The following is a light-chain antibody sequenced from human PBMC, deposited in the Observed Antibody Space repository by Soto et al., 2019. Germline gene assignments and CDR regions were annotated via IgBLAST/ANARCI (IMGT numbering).Light chain of an antibody. Sequence: QSVLTQPASVSGSPGQSITISCTGTSSDVGGYNYVSWYQQHPGKAPKLMIYDVSNRPSGVSNRFSGSKSGNTASLTISGLQAEDEAGYYCSSYTSRSTLVVFGGGTKLTVL. CDR3: SSYTSRSTLVV. CDR1: SSDVGGYNY. V-gene: IGLV2-14*01. CDR2: DVS. J-gene: IGLJ2*01.